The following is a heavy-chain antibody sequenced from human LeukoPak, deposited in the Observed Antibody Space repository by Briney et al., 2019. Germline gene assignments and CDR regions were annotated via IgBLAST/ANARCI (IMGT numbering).Heavy chain of an antibody. V-gene: IGHV1-18*01. CDR2: ISGYNGNT. CDR3: GRSREGLYSGSSLDY. D-gene: IGHD1-26*01. J-gene: IGHJ4*02. Sequence: GASVKVSCKASGYTFSDYGISWVRHAPGQGLEWMGWISGYNGNTNYAQKLQGRVTMTTDTSTSTAYMELRSLESDDTAVYYCGRSREGLYSGSSLDYWGQGTLVTVSS. CDR1: GYTFSDYG.